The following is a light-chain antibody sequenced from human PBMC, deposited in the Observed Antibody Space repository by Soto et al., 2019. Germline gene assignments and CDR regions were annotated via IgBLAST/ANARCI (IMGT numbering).Light chain of an antibody. J-gene: IGKJ1*01. CDR3: QQSYSTLP. Sequence: DIQMTQSPSSLSASLGYRFTITCRASQSISSYLNWYQQKPGKAPKLLIYAASSLQSGVPSRFSGSGSGTDFTLTISSLQPEDFATYYCQQSYSTLPFGQGTKVDI. CDR1: QSISSY. V-gene: IGKV1-39*01. CDR2: AAS.